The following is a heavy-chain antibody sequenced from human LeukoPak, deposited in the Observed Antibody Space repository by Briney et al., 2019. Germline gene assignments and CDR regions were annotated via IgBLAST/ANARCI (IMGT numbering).Heavy chain of an antibody. CDR2: VTTAGDT. Sequence: GGSLRLSCAASGFTVSNYDMHWVRQAAGKGLEWGSVVTTAGDTYYSGSVKGRFTISRENAKNSVYLQMNSLRAGDTAVYYCVRETCAGSTCYQLDSWGQGTLVTVSS. V-gene: IGHV3-13*04. D-gene: IGHD2-15*01. CDR1: GFTVSNYD. J-gene: IGHJ4*02. CDR3: VRETCAGSTCYQLDS.